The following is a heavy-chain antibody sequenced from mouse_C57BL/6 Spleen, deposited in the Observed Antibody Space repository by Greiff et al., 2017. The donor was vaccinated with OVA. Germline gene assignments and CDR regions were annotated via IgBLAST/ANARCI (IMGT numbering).Heavy chain of an antibody. D-gene: IGHD1-1*02. CDR2: IDPSDSET. CDR1: GYTFTSYW. J-gene: IGHJ4*01. V-gene: IGHV1-52*01. Sequence: QVQLQQSGAELVRPGSSVKLSCKASGYTFTSYWMHWVKQRPIQGLEWIGNIDPSDSETHYNQKFKDKATLTVDKSSSTAYMQLSSLTSEDSAVYYCARQWSGAMDYWGQGTSVTVSS. CDR3: ARQWSGAMDY.